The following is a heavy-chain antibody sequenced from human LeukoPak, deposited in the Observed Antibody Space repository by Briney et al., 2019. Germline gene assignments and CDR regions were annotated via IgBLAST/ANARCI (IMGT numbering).Heavy chain of an antibody. D-gene: IGHD3-3*01. V-gene: IGHV4-38-2*02. CDR2: IYHSGST. CDR1: GYSISSGYY. CDR3: ARASPNYDFWSGYSWFDP. J-gene: IGHJ5*02. Sequence: SETLSLTCTVSGYSISSGYYWGWIRQPPGKGLEWIGSIYHSGSTYYNPSLKSRVTISVDTSKNQFSLKLSSVTAADTAVYYCARASPNYDFWSGYSWFDPWGQGTLVTVSS.